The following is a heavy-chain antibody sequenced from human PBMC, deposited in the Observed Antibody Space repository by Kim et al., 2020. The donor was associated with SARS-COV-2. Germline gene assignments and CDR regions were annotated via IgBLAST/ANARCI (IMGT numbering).Heavy chain of an antibody. CDR1: GGSISSSNW. Sequence: SETLSLTCAVSGGSISSSNWWSWVRQPPGKGLEWIGEIYHSGSTNYNPSLKSRVTISVDKSKNQFSLKLSSVTAADTAVYYCAGSFDGYNPYFDYWGQGTLVTVSS. D-gene: IGHD5-12*01. CDR3: AGSFDGYNPYFDY. J-gene: IGHJ4*02. V-gene: IGHV4-4*02. CDR2: IYHSGST.